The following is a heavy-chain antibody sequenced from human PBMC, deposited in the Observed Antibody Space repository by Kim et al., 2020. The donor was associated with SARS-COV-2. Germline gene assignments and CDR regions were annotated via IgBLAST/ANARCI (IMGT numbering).Heavy chain of an antibody. Sequence: GGSLRLSCAASGFTFSGYWMYWVRQPPGKGLVWVSRVNTDGSTTTYADSVKGRFTISRDNAKNTLYLQMNSLRAEDTAVYYCARSRGAGFDFWGLGTLVT. V-gene: IGHV3-74*01. CDR2: VNTDGSTT. J-gene: IGHJ4*02. CDR1: GFTFSGYW. CDR3: ARSRGAGFDF. D-gene: IGHD6-19*01.